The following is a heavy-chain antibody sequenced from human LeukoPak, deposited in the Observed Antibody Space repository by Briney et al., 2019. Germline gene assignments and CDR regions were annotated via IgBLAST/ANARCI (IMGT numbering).Heavy chain of an antibody. J-gene: IGHJ4*02. D-gene: IGHD2-2*01. CDR3: ARDRWVYCSSTSCYRFDY. CDR1: GFTFSSYA. Sequence: PGRSLRLSCAASGFTFSSYAMHWVRQASGKGLEWVAVISYDGSNKYYADSVKGRFTISRDNTKNTLYLQMNSLRAEDTAVYYCARDRWVYCSSTSCYRFDYWGQGTLVTVSS. CDR2: ISYDGSNK. V-gene: IGHV3-30-3*01.